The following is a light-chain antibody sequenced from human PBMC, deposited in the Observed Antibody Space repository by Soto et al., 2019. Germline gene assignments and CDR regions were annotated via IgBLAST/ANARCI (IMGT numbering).Light chain of an antibody. CDR1: SSNIGSNY. J-gene: IGLJ2*01. CDR2: RNN. V-gene: IGLV1-47*01. Sequence: QSVLTQPPSASGTPGQRVTISCSGSSSNIGSNYVYWYQQLPGTAPKLLIYRNNQRPSGVTDRFSGSKSGTSASLAISGLRSEDEDDYYCAAWDDSLSVVFGGGTKLTVL. CDR3: AAWDDSLSVV.